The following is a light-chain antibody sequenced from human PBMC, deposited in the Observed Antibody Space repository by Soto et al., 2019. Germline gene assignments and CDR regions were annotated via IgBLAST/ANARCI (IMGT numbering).Light chain of an antibody. V-gene: IGKV3-20*01. CDR1: QPVSSKY. J-gene: IGKJ1*01. CDR3: QQYGASPQT. Sequence: EIVWTQSPGTLSLSPGERATLSCRASQPVSSKYLAWYQQKPGQAPRLLIYGASSRATDIPDRFSGSGSGTDFTLTISRLETDDFAVYYCQQYGASPQTFGQGTKVDIK. CDR2: GAS.